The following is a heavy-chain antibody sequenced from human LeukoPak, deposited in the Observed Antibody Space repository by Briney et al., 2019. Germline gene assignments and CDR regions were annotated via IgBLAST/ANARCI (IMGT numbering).Heavy chain of an antibody. CDR3: ARAWGAAANCCYYFDY. V-gene: IGHV3-33*01. CDR1: GFTFSSYG. D-gene: IGHD6-13*01. Sequence: GGSLRLSCAASGFTFSSYGMHWVRQAPGKGLEWVAVIWYDGSNKYYADSVKGRFTISRDNSKNTLYLQMNSLRAEDTAVYYCARAWGAAANCCYYFDYWGQGTLVTVSS. J-gene: IGHJ4*02. CDR2: IWYDGSNK.